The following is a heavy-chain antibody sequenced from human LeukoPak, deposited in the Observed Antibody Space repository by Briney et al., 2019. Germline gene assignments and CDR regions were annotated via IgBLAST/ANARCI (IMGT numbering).Heavy chain of an antibody. CDR3: ARGELFHDY. CDR2: IHYSGST. J-gene: IGHJ4*02. D-gene: IGHD3-10*01. V-gene: IGHV4-30-4*01. Sequence: MASQTLSLTCTVSGGSISSGDYYWNWIRQPPGKGLEWIGYIHYSGSTFYNLSLKSRVTISVDRSKNQFSLELTSVTAADTAVYYCARGELFHDYWGQGTLVTVSS. CDR1: GGSISSGDYY.